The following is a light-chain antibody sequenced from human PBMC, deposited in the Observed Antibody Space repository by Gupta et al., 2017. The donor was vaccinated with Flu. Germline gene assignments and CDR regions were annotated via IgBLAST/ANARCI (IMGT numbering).Light chain of an antibody. CDR2: ADR. CDR1: NIGSES. J-gene: IGLJ3*02. CDR3: QVWDSSSDHWV. Sequence: SYVLTQPPSVSVAPGQTARITCGGSNIGSESVHWYQQKPGLAPVLVVYADRYRPSGIPERFSGSNSGNTATLTISRVEAGDEADYYCQVWDSSSDHWVFGGGTKLTVL. V-gene: IGLV3-21*02.